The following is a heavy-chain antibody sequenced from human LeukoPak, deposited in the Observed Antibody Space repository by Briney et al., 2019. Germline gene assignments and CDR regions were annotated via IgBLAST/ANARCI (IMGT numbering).Heavy chain of an antibody. CDR1: GGSISSYY. V-gene: IGHV4-4*07. J-gene: IGHJ6*03. D-gene: IGHD3-10*01. CDR2: IYTSGST. CDR3: ARDSYGSGRGYYYYYMDV. Sequence: SETLSLTCTVSGGSISSYYWSWIRQPAGKGLEWIGRIYTSGSTNYNPSLKSRVTISVDTSKNQFSLKLSSVTAADTAVYYCARDSYGSGRGYYYYYMDVWGKGTTVTISS.